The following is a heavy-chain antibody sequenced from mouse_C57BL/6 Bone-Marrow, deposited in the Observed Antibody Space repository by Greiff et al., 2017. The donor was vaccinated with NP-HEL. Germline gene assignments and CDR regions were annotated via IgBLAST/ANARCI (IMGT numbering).Heavy chain of an antibody. D-gene: IGHD1-1*01. J-gene: IGHJ1*03. CDR2: INPNNGGT. CDR3: ARVPFTTVNFDV. V-gene: IGHV1-18*01. CDR1: GYTFTDYN. Sequence: EVQLQQSGPELVKPGASVKIPCKASGYTFTDYNMDWVKQSHGKSLEWIGDINPNNGGTIYNQKFKGKATLTVDKSSSTAYMELRSLTSEDTAVYYCARVPFTTVNFDVWGTGTTVTVSS.